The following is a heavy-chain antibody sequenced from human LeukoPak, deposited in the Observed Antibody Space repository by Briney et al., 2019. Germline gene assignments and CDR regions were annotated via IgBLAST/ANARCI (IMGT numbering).Heavy chain of an antibody. V-gene: IGHV4-34*01. J-gene: IGHJ4*02. CDR3: ARGAEYYAIWRGYAGYSDY. CDR2: INHSGST. Sequence: PSETLSLTCAVYGGSFSGYYWSWIRQPPGKGLEWIGEINHSGSTNYNPSLKSRVTISLDGSKKKFSLKLTSVTAADTAVYFCARGAEYYAIWRGYAGYSDYWGQGISVTVSS. CDR1: GGSFSGYY. D-gene: IGHD3-3*01.